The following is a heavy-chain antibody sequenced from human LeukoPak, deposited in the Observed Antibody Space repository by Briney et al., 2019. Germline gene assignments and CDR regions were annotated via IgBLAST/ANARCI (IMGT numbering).Heavy chain of an antibody. D-gene: IGHD6-13*01. Sequence: GGSLRLSCAVSGFTVSSNYMSWVRQAPGKGLEWVSVVHSGDITYYADSVKGRFTISRDNAKNTLYLQMNSLRAEDTAVYYCARDQYSSTWYRGAFDVWGQGTMVSVSS. J-gene: IGHJ3*01. CDR2: VHSGDIT. V-gene: IGHV3-53*01. CDR1: GFTVSSNY. CDR3: ARDQYSSTWYRGAFDV.